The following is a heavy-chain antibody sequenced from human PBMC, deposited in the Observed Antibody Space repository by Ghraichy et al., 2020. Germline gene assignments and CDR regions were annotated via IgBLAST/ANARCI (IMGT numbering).Heavy chain of an antibody. Sequence: ESLNISCTVSGGSISGYYWTWIRQSAGKGLEWIGRIYSSGSTSSNPSLRSRLTMSVEPSKSQFSLKLSSVTAADTAVYYCARELSGSYGQADYWGRGTQVTVSS. D-gene: IGHD1-26*01. J-gene: IGHJ4*02. CDR3: ARELSGSYGQADY. CDR1: GGSISGYY. CDR2: IYSSGST. V-gene: IGHV4-4*07.